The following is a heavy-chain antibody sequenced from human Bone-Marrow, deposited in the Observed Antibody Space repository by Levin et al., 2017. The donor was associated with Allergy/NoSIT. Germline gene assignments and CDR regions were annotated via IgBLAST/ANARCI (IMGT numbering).Heavy chain of an antibody. CDR3: ARGAPMVRGVITSYYYYYMDV. D-gene: IGHD3-10*01. V-gene: IGHV1-46*03. Sequence: ASVKVSCKASGYTFTSYYMHWVRQAPGQGLEWMGIINPSGGSTSYAQKFQGRVTMTRDTSTSTVYMELSSLRSEDTAVYYCARGAPMVRGVITSYYYYYMDVWGKGTTVTVSS. J-gene: IGHJ6*03. CDR1: GYTFTSYY. CDR2: INPSGGST.